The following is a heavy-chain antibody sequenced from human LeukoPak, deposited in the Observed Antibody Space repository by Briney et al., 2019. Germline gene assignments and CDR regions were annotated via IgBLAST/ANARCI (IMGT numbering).Heavy chain of an antibody. CDR3: ARRDYYFAFDI. V-gene: IGHV4-59*12. D-gene: IGHD3-22*01. J-gene: IGHJ3*02. Sequence: SETLSLTCTVSIGSIGSYYWSWIRQPPGKGLEWIGHIYYTGMADYNPSLKSRVTISVDTSKNHFSLKLSSVTAADTAVYYCARRDYYFAFDIWGQGKMVIVSS. CDR2: IYYTGMA. CDR1: IGSIGSYY.